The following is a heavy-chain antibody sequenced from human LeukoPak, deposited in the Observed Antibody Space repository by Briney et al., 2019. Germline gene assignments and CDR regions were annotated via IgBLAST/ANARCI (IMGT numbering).Heavy chain of an antibody. Sequence: ASVKVSCKASGYTFTGYYMHWVRQAPGQGLEWMGWINPNSGGTNYAQKLQGRVTMTGDTSISTAYMELSRLRSDDTAVYYCARRGTVTRGAYYYYGMDVWGQGTTVTVSS. CDR2: INPNSGGT. CDR3: ARRGTVTRGAYYYYGMDV. V-gene: IGHV1-2*02. J-gene: IGHJ6*02. CDR1: GYTFTGYY. D-gene: IGHD4-17*01.